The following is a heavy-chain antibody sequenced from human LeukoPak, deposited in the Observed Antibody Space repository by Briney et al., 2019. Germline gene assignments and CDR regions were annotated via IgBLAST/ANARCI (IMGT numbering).Heavy chain of an antibody. D-gene: IGHD6-13*01. CDR1: GFTFSSYA. J-gene: IGHJ4*02. CDR2: ISGSGGST. Sequence: PGGSLRLSCAASGFTFSSYAMSWVRHAPGKGLEWVSGISGSGGSTYYADSVKGRFTISRDNSRNTLYLQVNSPRAEDTAVYYCAILPGYSSGWYEVNYWGQGTLVTVSS. V-gene: IGHV3-23*01. CDR3: AILPGYSSGWYEVNY.